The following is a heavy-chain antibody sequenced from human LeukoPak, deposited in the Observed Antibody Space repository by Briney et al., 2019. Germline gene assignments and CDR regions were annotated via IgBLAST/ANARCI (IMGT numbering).Heavy chain of an antibody. J-gene: IGHJ4*02. V-gene: IGHV3-13*01. D-gene: IGHD1/OR15-1a*01. CDR1: GFTFSSYD. Sequence: PGGSLRLSCAASGFTFSSYDMHWVRQATGKGLEWVSAIGAAGDTYYPGSVKGRFTISRENAKNSLYLQVNSLRAGDTAVYYCVRQTTRTDRSYFDYWGQGTLVTVSS. CDR3: VRQTTRTDRSYFDY. CDR2: IGAAGDT.